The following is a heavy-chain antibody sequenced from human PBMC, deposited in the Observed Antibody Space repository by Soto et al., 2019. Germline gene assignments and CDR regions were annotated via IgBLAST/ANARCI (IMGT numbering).Heavy chain of an antibody. D-gene: IGHD6-6*01. V-gene: IGHV3-9*01. Sequence: GGSLRPSCTASGVTFYAYAMYWVRQAPGKGLEWVSGISCNSGKIGYADSGKGRFTISRDNAKNSLQLQMKSLRAEDTALYYCAKGSRPQLDGGTFDYWGRGTLVTVSS. CDR3: AKGSRPQLDGGTFDY. CDR2: ISCNSGKI. CDR1: GVTFYAYA. J-gene: IGHJ4*02.